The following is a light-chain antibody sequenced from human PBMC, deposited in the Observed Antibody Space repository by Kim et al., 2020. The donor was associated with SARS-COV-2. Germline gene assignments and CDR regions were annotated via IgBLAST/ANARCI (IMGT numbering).Light chain of an antibody. CDR1: NYRSKC. Sequence: GKTVRITCGGNNYRSKCVLWYQQKPGPAPVLALYHYSARPSGLPDRFSGPNSGNTATVTNRGGEAGDEGDYYLQVWESSSYRLVFGGGTQLTVL. J-gene: IGLJ3*02. V-gene: IGLV3-21*01. CDR2: HYS. CDR3: QVWESSSYRLV.